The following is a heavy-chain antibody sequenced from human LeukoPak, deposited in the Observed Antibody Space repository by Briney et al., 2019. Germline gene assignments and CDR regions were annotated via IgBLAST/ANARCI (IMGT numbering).Heavy chain of an antibody. D-gene: IGHD6-6*01. V-gene: IGHV1-2*02. J-gene: IGHJ4*02. CDR1: GYAFTGYY. CDR2: IKPNSGGT. Sequence: ASVKVSCKASGYAFTGYYMHWVRQAPGQGLEWMGWIKPNSGGTNYAQKFQGRVTMTRDTSISTAYMELSRLRSDDTAVYYCASGSSSSPKGAFDYWGQGTLVTVSS. CDR3: ASGSSSSPKGAFDY.